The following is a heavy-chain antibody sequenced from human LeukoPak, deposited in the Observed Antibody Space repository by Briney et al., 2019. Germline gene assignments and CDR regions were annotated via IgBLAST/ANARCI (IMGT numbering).Heavy chain of an antibody. Sequence: GEFPKTCRNGSGYSFTAYWIAWVHQMPGKGLELRGIIYPGDSDTRYTPSCQGQITISADKSISTAFLQWSSLKASDTAMYYCARQQVAYYYSYGMDVWGKGTTVTVSS. D-gene: IGHD2-15*01. CDR1: GYSFTAYW. CDR2: IYPGDSDT. CDR3: ARQQVAYYYSYGMDV. V-gene: IGHV5-51*07. J-gene: IGHJ6*04.